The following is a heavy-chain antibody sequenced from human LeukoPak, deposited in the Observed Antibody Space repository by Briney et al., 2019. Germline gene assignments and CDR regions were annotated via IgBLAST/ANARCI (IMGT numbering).Heavy chain of an antibody. CDR2: IYGDGAT. J-gene: IGHJ5*02. V-gene: IGHV3-66*01. CDR1: GFTVCNNY. D-gene: IGHD6-13*01. CDR3: AKGGAPSSRYAPWWFDP. Sequence: GGSLRLSCAASGFTVCNNYMTWVRQAAGKGLEWVSIIYGDGATHYADSVKGRFIISRDNSKNTLDLQMHSLRVEDTALYYCAKGGAPSSRYAPWWFDPWGQGTLVTVSS.